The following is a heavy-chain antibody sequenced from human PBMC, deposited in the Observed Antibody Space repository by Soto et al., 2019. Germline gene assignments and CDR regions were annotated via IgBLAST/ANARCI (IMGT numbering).Heavy chain of an antibody. D-gene: IGHD3-16*01. CDR3: ARDPGGATYYYYGMDV. Sequence: ASVKVSCKASGYTFTSYAMHWVRQAPGQRLEWMGWINAGNGNTNYAQKFQGRVTITADESTSTAYMELSSLRSEDTAVYYCARDPGGATYYYYGMDVWGQGTTVTVSS. CDR2: INAGNGNT. V-gene: IGHV1-3*01. CDR1: GYTFTSYA. J-gene: IGHJ6*02.